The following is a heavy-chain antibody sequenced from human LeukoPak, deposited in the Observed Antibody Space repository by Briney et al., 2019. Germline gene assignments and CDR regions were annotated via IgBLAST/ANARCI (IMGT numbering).Heavy chain of an antibody. CDR3: ARASGYDSRKPNTFDY. V-gene: IGHV4-31*03. CDR1: GGSISSGGYY. J-gene: IGHJ4*02. D-gene: IGHD5-12*01. Sequence: SQTLSLTCTVSGGSISSGGYYWSWIRQHPGKGLEWIGYIYYSGSTYYNPSLKSRVTISVDTSKNQFPLKLSSVTAADTAVYYCARASGYDSRKPNTFDYWGQGTLVTVSS. CDR2: IYYSGST.